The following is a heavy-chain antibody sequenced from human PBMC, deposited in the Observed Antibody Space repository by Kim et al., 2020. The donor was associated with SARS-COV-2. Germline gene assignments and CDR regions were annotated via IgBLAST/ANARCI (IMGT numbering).Heavy chain of an antibody. CDR2: IFPLLGTT. J-gene: IGHJ6*03. V-gene: IGHV1-69*13. CDR1: GGTFSRDA. D-gene: IGHD2-2*01. Sequence: SVKVSCKTSGGTFSRDAISWVRQAPGQGLEWMGGIFPLLGTTNYAQEFEDRVTITADESTTTAYMELSSLRSEDTAVYYCATLGPRDQDIVALPSSMFADSYFSYMAVWGKGTTVTVSS. CDR3: ATLGPRDQDIVALPSSMFADSYFSYMAV.